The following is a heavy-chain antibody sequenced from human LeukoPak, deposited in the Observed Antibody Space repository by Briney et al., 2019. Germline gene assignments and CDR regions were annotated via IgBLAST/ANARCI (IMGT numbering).Heavy chain of an antibody. CDR3: ARDHYYGSGSYAD. CDR1: GFTFSDSS. D-gene: IGHD3-10*01. J-gene: IGHJ4*02. Sequence: GGSLRLSCAASGFTFSDSSMNWVRQAPGKGLEWLSYISSRSSAIYYADSVKGRFTVSRDNAGNSLCLQMNSLRAEDTAVYYCARDHYYGSGSYADWGQGTLVTVSS. CDR2: ISSRSSAI. V-gene: IGHV3-48*04.